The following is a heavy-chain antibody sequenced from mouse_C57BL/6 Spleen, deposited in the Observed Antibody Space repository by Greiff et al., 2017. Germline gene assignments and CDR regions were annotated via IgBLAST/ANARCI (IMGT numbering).Heavy chain of an antibody. D-gene: IGHD1-1*01. J-gene: IGHJ2*01. CDR2: IYPGSGST. CDR1: GYTFTSYW. Sequence: QVQLQQPGAELVKPGASVKMSCKASGYTFTSYWITWVKQRPGQGLEWIGDIYPGSGSTNYNEKFKSKATLTVDTSSSTAYMQLSSLTSEDSAVYYCAGGYSVVVGDFDYWGQGTTLTVSS. V-gene: IGHV1-55*01. CDR3: AGGYSVVVGDFDY.